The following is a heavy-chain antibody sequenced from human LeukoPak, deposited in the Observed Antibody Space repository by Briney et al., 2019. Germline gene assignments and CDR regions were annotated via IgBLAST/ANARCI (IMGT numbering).Heavy chain of an antibody. CDR1: GFTFSSYA. J-gene: IGHJ4*02. CDR2: ISGSDGST. CDR3: AREYSGSYYFYFDY. V-gene: IGHV3-23*01. Sequence: GGSLRLSCAASGFTFSSYAMSWVRQAPGKGLEWVSAISGSDGSTYYADSVKGRFTISRDNSKNTLYLQMNSLRAEDTAVYYCAREYSGSYYFYFDYWGQGTLVTVSS. D-gene: IGHD1-26*01.